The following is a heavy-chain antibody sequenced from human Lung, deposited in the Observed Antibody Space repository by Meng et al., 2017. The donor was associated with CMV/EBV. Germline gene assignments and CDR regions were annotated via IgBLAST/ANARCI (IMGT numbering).Heavy chain of an antibody. Sequence: KASGGPFSSYAISWVRQAPGQGLEWMGGIIPILGIANYAQKFQGRVTITADKSTSTAYMELSSLRSEDTAVYYCARDRGGKAAAGGYWGQGTLVTVSS. J-gene: IGHJ4*02. CDR1: GGPFSSYA. V-gene: IGHV1-69*10. CDR2: IIPILGIA. D-gene: IGHD6-13*01. CDR3: ARDRGGKAAAGGY.